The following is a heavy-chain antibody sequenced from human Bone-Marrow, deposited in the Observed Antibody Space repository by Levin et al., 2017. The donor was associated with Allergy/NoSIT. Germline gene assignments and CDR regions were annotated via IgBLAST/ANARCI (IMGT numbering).Heavy chain of an antibody. V-gene: IGHV3-30*18. Sequence: PGGSLRLSCAASGFTFSSYGMHWVRQAPGKGLEWVAVISYDGSNKYYADSVKGRFTISRDNSKNTLYLQMNSLRAEDTAVYYCAKEATYYYDSSGYANWFDPWGQGTLVTVSS. CDR1: GFTFSSYG. J-gene: IGHJ5*02. CDR3: AKEATYYYDSSGYANWFDP. CDR2: ISYDGSNK. D-gene: IGHD3-22*01.